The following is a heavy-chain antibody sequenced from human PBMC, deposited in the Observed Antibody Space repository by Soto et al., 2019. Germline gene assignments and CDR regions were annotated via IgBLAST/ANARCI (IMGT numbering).Heavy chain of an antibody. CDR1: GGSFSGYY. CDR3: ARGQGFLEWFQDWFDP. V-gene: IGHV4-34*01. CDR2: INHSGST. Sequence: KPSETLSLTCAVYGGSFSGYYWSWIRQPPGKGLEWIGEINHSGSTNYNPSLKSRVTISVDTSKNQFSLKLSSVTAADTAVYYCARGQGFLEWFQDWFDPWGQGTQVTVSS. D-gene: IGHD3-3*01. J-gene: IGHJ5*02.